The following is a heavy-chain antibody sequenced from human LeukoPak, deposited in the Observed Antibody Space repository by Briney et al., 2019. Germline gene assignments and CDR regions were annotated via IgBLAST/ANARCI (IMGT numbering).Heavy chain of an antibody. J-gene: IGHJ4*02. CDR1: GITFSTYS. D-gene: IGHD4-17*01. V-gene: IGHV3-7*01. Sequence: GGSLRLSCAASGITFSTYSINWVRQAPGKGLEWVANIKQDGSEKYYVDSVKGRFTISRDNAKNSLYLQMNSLRAEDTAVYYCARDSTIYGDRGPLDYWGQGTLVTVSS. CDR2: IKQDGSEK. CDR3: ARDSTIYGDRGPLDY.